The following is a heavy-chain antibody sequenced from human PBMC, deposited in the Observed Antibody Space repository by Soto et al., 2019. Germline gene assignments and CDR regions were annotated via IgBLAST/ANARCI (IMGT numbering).Heavy chain of an antibody. Sequence: QVQLVQSGAEVKKPGSSVKVSCKASGGTFSSYAISWVRQAPGQGLEWMGGIITIFGTANYAQKFQGRVTITADESTSTAYMEVSIMSAEDTAVYYCARSPYIPQVVEGRTFNWFDPWGQGTLVTVSS. CDR2: IITIFGTA. V-gene: IGHV1-69*01. CDR1: GGTFSSYA. D-gene: IGHD2-2*01. J-gene: IGHJ5*02. CDR3: ARSPYIPQVVEGRTFNWFDP.